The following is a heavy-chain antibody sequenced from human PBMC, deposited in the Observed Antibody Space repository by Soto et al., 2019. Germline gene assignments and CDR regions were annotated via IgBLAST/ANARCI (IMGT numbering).Heavy chain of an antibody. CDR3: AHRVLRAVFGLVTTTAIYFDF. Sequence: QITLNESGPTVVKPTETLTLTCTFSGFSLTTSGVGVGWVRQSPGKAPEWLAFIYWDDDKRYSTSLTRRLTLTKYTSKNQVVLTMANVDPADTATYYCAHRVLRAVFGLVTTTAIYFDFWGQGTPVVVSS. CDR2: IYWDDDK. D-gene: IGHD3-3*01. J-gene: IGHJ4*02. CDR1: GFSLTTSGVG. V-gene: IGHV2-5*02.